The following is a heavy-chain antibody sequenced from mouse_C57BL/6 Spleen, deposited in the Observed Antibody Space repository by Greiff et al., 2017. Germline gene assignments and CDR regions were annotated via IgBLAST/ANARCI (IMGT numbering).Heavy chain of an antibody. Sequence: QVQLQQPGAELVKPGASVKLSCKASGYTFTSYWMQWVKQRPGQGLEWIGEIDPSDSYTNYNQKFKGKATLTVDTSSSTAYMQLSSLTSEYSAVYYGERGGLRRGDFDYWGQGTTLPVSS. CDR2: IDPSDSYT. D-gene: IGHD2-2*01. V-gene: IGHV1-50*01. CDR3: ERGGLRRGDFDY. J-gene: IGHJ2*01. CDR1: GYTFTSYW.